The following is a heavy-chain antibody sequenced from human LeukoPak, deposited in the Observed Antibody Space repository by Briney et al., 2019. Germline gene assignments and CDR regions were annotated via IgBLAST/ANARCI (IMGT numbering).Heavy chain of an antibody. D-gene: IGHD6-19*01. Sequence: ASVKVSCKASGYTFTNYGITWVRQAPGQGLEWMGWISGYNGNTKYAQKLQGRVTMTTDTSTGTAYMELRSLRSDDTAVYYCARWVTRWLTKTSSQWLGLKYGVGWFDPWGQGTLVTVSS. CDR2: ISGYNGNT. CDR3: ARWVTRWLTKTSSQWLGLKYGVGWFDP. CDR1: GYTFTNYG. V-gene: IGHV1-18*01. J-gene: IGHJ5*02.